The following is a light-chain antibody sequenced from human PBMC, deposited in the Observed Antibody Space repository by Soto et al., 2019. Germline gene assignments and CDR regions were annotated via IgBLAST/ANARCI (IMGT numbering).Light chain of an antibody. Sequence: EIVLTQSPGTLSLSPGERATLSCRASQSVSSSYLAWYQQKPGQAPRLLIYGASSRATGIPDRFSGSGSGTDFTSTISRREPEDFATYHCQQYNSYSDTFGQGTKLEIK. V-gene: IGKV3-20*01. J-gene: IGKJ2*01. CDR3: QQYNSYSDT. CDR1: QSVSSSY. CDR2: GAS.